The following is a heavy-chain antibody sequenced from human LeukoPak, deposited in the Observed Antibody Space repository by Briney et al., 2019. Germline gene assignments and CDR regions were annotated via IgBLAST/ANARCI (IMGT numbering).Heavy chain of an antibody. D-gene: IGHD3-22*01. J-gene: IGHJ4*02. CDR2: INPNSGGT. Sequence: ASVKVSRKASGYTFTGYYMHWVRQAPGQGLEWMGWINPNSGGTNYAQKFQGRVTMTRDTSISTAYMELSRLRSDDTAVYYCASSVVYYDSSGYPDYWGQGTLVTVSS. CDR1: GYTFTGYY. CDR3: ASSVVYYDSSGYPDY. V-gene: IGHV1-2*02.